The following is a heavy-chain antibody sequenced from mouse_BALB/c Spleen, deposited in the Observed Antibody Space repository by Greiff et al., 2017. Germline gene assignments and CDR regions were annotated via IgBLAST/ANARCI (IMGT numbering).Heavy chain of an antibody. CDR1: GYTFTSYW. CDR2: IYPGSGRT. CDR3: TREGNY. J-gene: IGHJ2*01. D-gene: IGHD2-14*01. V-gene: IGHV1S22*01. Sequence: LQQPGSELVRPGASVKLSCKASGYTFTSYWMHWVKQRHGQGLEWIGNIYPGSGRTNYDEKFKNKGTLTVDTSSSTAYMHLSSLTSEDSAVYYCTREGNYWGQGTTLTVSS.